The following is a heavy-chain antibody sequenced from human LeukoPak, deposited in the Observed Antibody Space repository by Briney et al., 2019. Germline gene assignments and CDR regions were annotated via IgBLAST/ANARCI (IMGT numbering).Heavy chain of an antibody. Sequence: ASVKVSCKASGHTFTGHYIHWVREAPGQGLEWMGWINPNSGVTNYAQKFQDRVTMTRDTSISTAYMNQGRLTSDDTAVYYCARPTEPLDKGDAFDIWGQGTMVTVSS. CDR3: ARPTEPLDKGDAFDI. CDR2: INPNSGVT. V-gene: IGHV1-2*02. J-gene: IGHJ3*02. CDR1: GHTFTGHY.